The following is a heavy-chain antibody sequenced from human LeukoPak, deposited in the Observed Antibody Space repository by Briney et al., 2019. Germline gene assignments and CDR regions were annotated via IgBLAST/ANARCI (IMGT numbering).Heavy chain of an antibody. CDR1: GFTFDDYA. CDR2: ISWNSGSI. D-gene: IGHD3-3*01. CDR3: AKAPPHYDFWSGYYFDY. J-gene: IGHJ4*02. Sequence: PGGPLRLSCAASGFTFDDYAMHWVRQAPGKGLEWVSGISWNSGSIGYADSVKGRFTISRDNAKNSLYLQMNSLRAEDTALYYCAKAPPHYDFWSGYYFDYWGQGTLVTVSS. V-gene: IGHV3-9*01.